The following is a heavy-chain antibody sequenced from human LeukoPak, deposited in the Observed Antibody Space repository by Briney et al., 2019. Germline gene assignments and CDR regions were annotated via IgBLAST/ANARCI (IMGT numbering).Heavy chain of an antibody. Sequence: GGSLRLSCAASEFTFNNYAMSWVRQAPGKGLEWVSSLSANGANTYSADSVKGRFIISRDNSKNTLYLQVNTLRPEDTAVYYCARRSMTGTYYFDYWGQGTLVTVSS. CDR1: EFTFNNYA. CDR3: ARRSMTGTYYFDY. D-gene: IGHD1-1*01. CDR2: LSANGANT. V-gene: IGHV3-23*01. J-gene: IGHJ4*02.